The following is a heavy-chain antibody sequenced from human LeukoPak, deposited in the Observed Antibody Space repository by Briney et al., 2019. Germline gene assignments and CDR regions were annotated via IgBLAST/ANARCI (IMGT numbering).Heavy chain of an antibody. CDR1: GGSFSGYY. CDR2: INHSGST. CDR3: ARALTTVTRRYGMDV. V-gene: IGHV4-34*01. D-gene: IGHD4-17*01. Sequence: SETLSLTCAVYGGSFSGYYWSWIRQPPGNGLEWIGEINHSGSTNYNPSLKSRVTISLDTSKNQFSLKLSSVTAADTAVYYCARALTTVTRRYGMDVWGQGTTVTVSS. J-gene: IGHJ6*02.